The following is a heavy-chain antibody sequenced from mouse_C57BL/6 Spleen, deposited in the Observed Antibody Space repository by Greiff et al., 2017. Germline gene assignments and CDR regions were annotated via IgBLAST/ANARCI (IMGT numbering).Heavy chain of an antibody. Sequence: QVQLQQPGAELVKPGASVKLSCKASGYTFTSYWMQWVKQRPGQGLEWIGEIDPSDSYTNYNQKFKGKATLTVDTSSSTAYMQLSSLTSEDSAVYYCARLKAMVYWGQGTSVTVSS. CDR3: ARLKAMVY. CDR2: IDPSDSYT. V-gene: IGHV1-50*01. CDR1: GYTFTSYW. J-gene: IGHJ4*01.